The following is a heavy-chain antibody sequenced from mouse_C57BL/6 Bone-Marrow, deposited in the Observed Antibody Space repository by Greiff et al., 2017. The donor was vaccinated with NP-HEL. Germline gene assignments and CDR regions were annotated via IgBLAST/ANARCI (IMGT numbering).Heavy chain of an antibody. CDR2: IYPRSGNT. CDR1: GYTFTSYG. CDR3: ERDYYGSRGFAY. Sequence: QVQLQQSGAELARPGASVKLSCKASGYTFTSYGISWVKQRTGQGLEWIGEIYPRSGNTYYNEKFKGKATLTADKSSSTAYMELRSLTSEDSAVYFCERDYYGSRGFAYWGQGTLVTVSA. D-gene: IGHD1-1*01. V-gene: IGHV1-81*01. J-gene: IGHJ3*01.